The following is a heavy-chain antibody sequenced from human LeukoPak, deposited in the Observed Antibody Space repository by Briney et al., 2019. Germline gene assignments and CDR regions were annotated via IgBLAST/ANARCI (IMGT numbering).Heavy chain of an antibody. J-gene: IGHJ5*02. Sequence: PSETLSLTCAVYGGSFSGYYWSWIRQPPGKGLEWIGEINHSGSTNYNPSLKSRVTISVDTSKNQFSLKLSSVTAADTAVYYCARGVGALRFLEWLPGGNWFDPWGQGTLVTVSS. CDR1: GGSFSGYY. CDR3: ARGVGALRFLEWLPGGNWFDP. V-gene: IGHV4-34*01. CDR2: INHSGST. D-gene: IGHD3-3*01.